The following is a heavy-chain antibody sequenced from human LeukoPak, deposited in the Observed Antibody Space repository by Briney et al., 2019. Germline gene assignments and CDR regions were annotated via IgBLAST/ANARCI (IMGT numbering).Heavy chain of an antibody. Sequence: SETLSLTCTVSGASISGYYWSWIRQPPGKGLEWIGNIYYSGSTNYNPSLKSRVTISVDTSKSQFSLRLSSVTAADTAVYYCAREYCGGDCYPYYFDYWGQGTLVTVSS. CDR1: GASISGYY. V-gene: IGHV4-59*01. J-gene: IGHJ4*02. CDR3: AREYCGGDCYPYYFDY. CDR2: IYYSGST. D-gene: IGHD2-21*02.